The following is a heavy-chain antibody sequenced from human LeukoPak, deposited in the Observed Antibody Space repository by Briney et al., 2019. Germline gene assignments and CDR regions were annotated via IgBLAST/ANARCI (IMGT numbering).Heavy chain of an antibody. D-gene: IGHD3-10*01. CDR1: GGSISSSNW. CDR2: IYHSGST. CDR3: ASAPYYYGSGSYLYYFDY. J-gene: IGHJ4*02. V-gene: IGHV4-4*02. Sequence: PSETLSLTCAVSGGSISSSNWWSWVRQPPGKGLEWIGEIYHSGSTSYNPSLKSRVTISVDKSKNQFSLKLSSVTAADTAVCYCASAPYYYGSGSYLYYFDYWGQGTLVTVSS.